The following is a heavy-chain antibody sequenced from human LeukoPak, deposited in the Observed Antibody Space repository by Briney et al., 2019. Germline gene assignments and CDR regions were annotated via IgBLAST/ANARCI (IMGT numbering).Heavy chain of an antibody. Sequence: PGRSLRLSCAASGFTFNTFAINWVRQVPGKGLEWVSAISGSGGSTFYADSVKGRFTISRDNSKNTLYLQMNSLRVEDTAVYYCAKDIYSYASRGYDYWGQGTLVTVSS. V-gene: IGHV3-23*01. D-gene: IGHD3-16*01. CDR3: AKDIYSYASRGYDY. CDR2: ISGSGGST. CDR1: GFTFNTFA. J-gene: IGHJ4*02.